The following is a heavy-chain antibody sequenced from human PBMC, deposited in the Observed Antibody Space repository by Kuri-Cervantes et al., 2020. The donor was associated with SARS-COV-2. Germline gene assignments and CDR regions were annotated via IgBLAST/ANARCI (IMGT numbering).Heavy chain of an antibody. CDR2: ICSSSSYI. CDR3: ARDRCSSTSCYATWDY. D-gene: IGHD2-2*01. CDR1: GFTFSSYS. Sequence: GESMKISCAASGFTFSSYSMNWVRQAQGKRLEWVSSICSSSSYIYYADSVKGRFTIPRDNAKNSLYLQMNSLRAEDTAVYYCARDRCSSTSCYATWDYWGQGTLVTVSS. V-gene: IGHV3-21*01. J-gene: IGHJ4*02.